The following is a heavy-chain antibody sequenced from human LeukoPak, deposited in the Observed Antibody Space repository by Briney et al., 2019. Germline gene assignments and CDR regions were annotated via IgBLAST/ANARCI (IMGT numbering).Heavy chain of an antibody. CDR1: GGSVSDNY. CDR2: VYQSNIA. CDR3: TKNAGRCRPSDL. V-gene: IGHV4-59*02. D-gene: IGHD2-15*01. J-gene: IGHJ4*02. Sequence: SETLSLTCTASGGSVSDNYWSWIRQPPGKGLEWIAYVYQSNIANYNPSLSGRGTISLDPSKNQVSLKLSSVTPADTAIYYCTKNAGRCRPSDLWGQGTLVTVFS.